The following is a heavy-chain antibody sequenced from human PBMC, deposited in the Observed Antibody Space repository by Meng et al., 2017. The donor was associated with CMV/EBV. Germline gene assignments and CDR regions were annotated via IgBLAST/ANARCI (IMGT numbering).Heavy chain of an antibody. CDR3: ARGRNGEHDFWSGYWADY. V-gene: IGHV4-34*01. CDR1: VWYLCVYS. Sequence: QRVEDGLLQPSVHSSVTCDVLVWYLCVYSLSRNRQPPGKEPDGIGEINNSGSNNYNPSLKSRVNISVEMSKTKFSLTLSSVTAADTVVYYCARGRNGEHDFWSGYWADYWGQGTLVTVSS. D-gene: IGHD3-3*01. CDR2: INNSGSN. J-gene: IGHJ4*02.